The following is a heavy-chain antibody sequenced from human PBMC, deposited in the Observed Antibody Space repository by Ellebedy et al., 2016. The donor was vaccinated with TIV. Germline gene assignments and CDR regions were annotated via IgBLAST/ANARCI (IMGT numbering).Heavy chain of an antibody. V-gene: IGHV4-39*07. Sequence: MPSETLSLTCSVSGGSISSSSFYWGWIRQPPGKGLEWIGNIYYSGTTFYSPSLKSRVTISVDTSKNQFSLNLSSVTAADTAVYYCARDRNMLRGVVAYWGQGILVTVSS. CDR1: GGSISSSSFY. D-gene: IGHD3-10*01. J-gene: IGHJ4*02. CDR2: IYYSGTT. CDR3: ARDRNMLRGVVAY.